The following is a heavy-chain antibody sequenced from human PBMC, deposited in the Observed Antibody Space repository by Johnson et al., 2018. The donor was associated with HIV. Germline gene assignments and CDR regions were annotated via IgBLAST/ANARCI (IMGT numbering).Heavy chain of an antibody. CDR3: ARDYCTNAVCRLSDAFDI. CDR2: ISSSGTTI. V-gene: IGHV3-11*04. Sequence: QVQLVESGGGVVQPAGSLRLSCSASGFTFSDYYMSWIRQAPGKGLEWVSYISSSGTTIYSADSVQGRFTTSRDNAKNSLYLQMNSLRADDTAVYYCARDYCTNAVCRLSDAFDIWGQGTMVSVSS. CDR1: GFTFSDYY. D-gene: IGHD2-8*01. J-gene: IGHJ3*02.